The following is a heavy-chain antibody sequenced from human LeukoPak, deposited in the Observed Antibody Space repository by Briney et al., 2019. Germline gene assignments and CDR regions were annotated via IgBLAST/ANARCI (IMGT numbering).Heavy chain of an antibody. CDR1: GYTFTGHY. CDR3: ARGQDCSSTSCSNMGYYGMDV. CDR2: INPNTGGT. Sequence: ASVKVSCKASGYTFTGHYMHWVRQAPGQGLEWMGWINPNTGGTNYAQKFQGRVTMLRDTSISTGYMELSRLRSDDTAVYYCARGQDCSSTSCSNMGYYGMDVWGQGTTVTVSS. D-gene: IGHD2-2*01. J-gene: IGHJ6*02. V-gene: IGHV1-2*02.